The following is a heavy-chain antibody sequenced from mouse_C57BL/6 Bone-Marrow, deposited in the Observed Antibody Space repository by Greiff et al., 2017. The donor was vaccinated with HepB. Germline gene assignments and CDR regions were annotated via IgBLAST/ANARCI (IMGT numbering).Heavy chain of an antibody. CDR2: IHPNSGST. CDR1: GYTFTSYW. CDR3: ARRDYYYGSSVYWYFDV. V-gene: IGHV1-64*01. Sequence: QVQLQQPGAELVKPGASVKLSCKASGYTFTSYWMHWVKQRPGQGLEWIGMIHPNSGSTNYNEKFKSKATLTVDKSSSTAYMQLSSLTSEDSAVYYCARRDYYYGSSVYWYFDVWGTGTTVTVSS. J-gene: IGHJ1*03. D-gene: IGHD1-1*01.